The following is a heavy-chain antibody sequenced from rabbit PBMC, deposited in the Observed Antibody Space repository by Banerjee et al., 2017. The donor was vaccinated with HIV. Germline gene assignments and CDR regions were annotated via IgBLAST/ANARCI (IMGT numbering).Heavy chain of an antibody. CDR2: IDPVFGGT. CDR1: GFDFSGYG. V-gene: IGHV1S7*01. CDR3: VRDRADIGGDYGPYYFDL. Sequence: QLKESGGGLVQPGGSLKLSCKASGFDFSGYGVSWVRQAPGKGLEWIGYIDPVFGGTYYASWVNGRFTISSHNAQNTLYLQLNSLIAADTATYFCVRDRADIGGDYGPYYFDLWGPGTLVTVS. D-gene: IGHD2-1*01. J-gene: IGHJ4*01.